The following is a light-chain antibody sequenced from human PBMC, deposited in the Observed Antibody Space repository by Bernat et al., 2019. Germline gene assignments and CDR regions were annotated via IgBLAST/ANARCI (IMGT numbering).Light chain of an antibody. V-gene: IGLV3-1*01. CDR2: NDN. CDR3: QAWDSSTGV. Sequence: SYELTQAPSMSVSPGQTATITCSGSFLGNKYTCWYQQKPGQSPALVIYNDNERPSGIPERFSGSHSGDTATLTISGTQPMDEADYYCQAWDSSTGVFGGGTKLTVI. J-gene: IGLJ3*02. CDR1: FLGNKY.